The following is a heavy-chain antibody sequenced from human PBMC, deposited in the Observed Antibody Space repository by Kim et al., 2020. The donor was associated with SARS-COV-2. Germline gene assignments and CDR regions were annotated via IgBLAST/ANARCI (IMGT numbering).Heavy chain of an antibody. CDR1: GYSFTSYW. CDR2: IDPSDSYT. J-gene: IGHJ5*02. CDR3: AREGPPEGRNYYDSSGYRGDWFDP. D-gene: IGHD3-22*01. V-gene: IGHV5-10-1*01. Sequence: GESLKISCKGSGYSFTSYWISWVRQMPGKGLEWMGRIDPSDSYTNYSPSFQGHVTISADKSISTAYLQWSSLKASDTAMYYCAREGPPEGRNYYDSSGYRGDWFDPWGQGTLVTVSS.